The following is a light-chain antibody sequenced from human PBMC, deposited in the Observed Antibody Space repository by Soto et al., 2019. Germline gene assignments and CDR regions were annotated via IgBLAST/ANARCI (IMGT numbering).Light chain of an antibody. CDR2: DNI. V-gene: IGLV1-40*01. J-gene: IGLJ2*01. Sequence: QAVVTQPPSVSGAPGQRVTISCTGSSSNIGTGYDIHWYQQVPGRAPKLLIYDNINRPSGVPDRFSGSKSGTSASLAITGLQAEDEADYYCQSYDSSLSGPVVFGGGTKLTVL. CDR1: SSNIGTGYD. CDR3: QSYDSSLSGPVV.